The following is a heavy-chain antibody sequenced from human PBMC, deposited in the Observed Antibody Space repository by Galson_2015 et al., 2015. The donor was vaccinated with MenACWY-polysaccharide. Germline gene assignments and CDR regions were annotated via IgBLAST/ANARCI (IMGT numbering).Heavy chain of an antibody. Sequence: SLRLSCAASGFNFRSYGIHWVRQAPGKGLEWVTFIQYDGGKEYYSDSVKGRFTIFRDNSKNTVYLQMSSLRAEDTAVYYCAKDYDYGDYATDYWGQGTLVTVSS. V-gene: IGHV3-30*02. CDR3: AKDYDYGDYATDY. CDR1: GFNFRSYG. J-gene: IGHJ4*02. D-gene: IGHD4-17*01. CDR2: IQYDGGKE.